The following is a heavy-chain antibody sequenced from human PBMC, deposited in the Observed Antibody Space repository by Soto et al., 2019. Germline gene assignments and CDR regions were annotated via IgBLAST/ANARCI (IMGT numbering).Heavy chain of an antibody. CDR2: ITDSNERT. Sequence: GGSLRLSCAASGFTFRRYGMSWVRQAPGKGLEWVSTITDSNERTYYADSVKGRFTISRDNSKKTLYLQMSRLRAEDTAVYSCAKAAWFTPRQQFDYWGQGTLVTVSS. D-gene: IGHD3-10*01. CDR1: GFTFRRYG. J-gene: IGHJ4*02. CDR3: AKAAWFTPRQQFDY. V-gene: IGHV3-23*01.